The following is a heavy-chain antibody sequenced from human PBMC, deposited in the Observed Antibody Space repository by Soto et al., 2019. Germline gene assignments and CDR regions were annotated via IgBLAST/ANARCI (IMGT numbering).Heavy chain of an antibody. J-gene: IGHJ4*01. CDR2: ISNSGTTI. CDR1: GVSFGDYY. V-gene: IGHV3-11*01. Sequence: GGSLRLSCAASGVSFGDYYMSWIRQAPGKGLEWISLISNSGTTIQYADSVKGRFTVSRDNAKNSLFLQMNSLADEDTAVYYCAKIKLRSFDYWGLGTLVTVSS. D-gene: IGHD1-1*01. CDR3: AKIKLRSFDY.